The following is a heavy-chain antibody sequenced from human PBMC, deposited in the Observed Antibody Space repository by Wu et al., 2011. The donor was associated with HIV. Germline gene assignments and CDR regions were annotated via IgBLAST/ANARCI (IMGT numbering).Heavy chain of an antibody. CDR2: INTFNGDT. V-gene: IGHV1-18*04. J-gene: IGHJ4*02. Sequence: QVQLVQSGPEMKKPGASVKVSCNTSGYTFTSYGISWVRQAPGQGLEWMGWINTFNGDTNYAQRLQGRVTMTIDPSTSTAYMELRSLRSDDTAVYYCARGRTPTYTYDNNGDPGRDWGQGTLVTVTS. D-gene: IGHD3-22*01. CDR1: GYTFTSYG. CDR3: ARGRTPTYTYDNNGDPGRD.